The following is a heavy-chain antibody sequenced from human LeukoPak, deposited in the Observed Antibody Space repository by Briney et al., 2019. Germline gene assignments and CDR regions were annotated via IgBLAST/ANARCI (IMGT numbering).Heavy chain of an antibody. V-gene: IGHV1-69*05. J-gene: IGHJ6*03. CDR2: IIPIFGTA. CDR3: ARVVVVRPLGNYYHYMDV. Sequence: SVKVSCKASGGTFSSYAISWVRQAPGQGLEWMGGIIPIFGTANYAQKFQGRVTITTDESTSTAYMELSSLRSEDTAVYYCARVVVVRPLGNYYHYMDVWGKGTTVTVSS. D-gene: IGHD2-2*01. CDR1: GGTFSSYA.